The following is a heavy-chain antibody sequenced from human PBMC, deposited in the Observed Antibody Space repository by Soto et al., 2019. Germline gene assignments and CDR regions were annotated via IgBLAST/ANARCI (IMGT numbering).Heavy chain of an antibody. CDR2: IYYSGST. Sequence: QVQLQESGPGLVKPSETLSLTCTVSGGSISRYYWSWIRQPPGKGLEWIGYIYYSGSTDYDPSLKSRVTISVDTSKNLFSLKLSSVTAADTAVYYCARRWGTYFDFWGQGTLVTVSS. V-gene: IGHV4-59*01. CDR1: GGSISRYY. J-gene: IGHJ4*02. D-gene: IGHD7-27*01. CDR3: ARRWGTYFDF.